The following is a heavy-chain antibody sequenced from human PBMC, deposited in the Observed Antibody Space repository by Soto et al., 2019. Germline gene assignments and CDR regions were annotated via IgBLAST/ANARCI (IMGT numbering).Heavy chain of an antibody. Sequence: QVQLVESGGGVVQPGRSLRLSCAASGFTFSSYGMHWVRQAPGKGLEWVAVISYDGSNTYYADSVKGRFTISRDNSKNTLDLEMNSLRAEDTAVYYWAKAGHKGWGRWGGLDYWGQGTLVTVSS. D-gene: IGHD3-16*01. CDR2: ISYDGSNT. CDR3: AKAGHKGWGRWGGLDY. CDR1: GFTFSSYG. J-gene: IGHJ4*02. V-gene: IGHV3-30*18.